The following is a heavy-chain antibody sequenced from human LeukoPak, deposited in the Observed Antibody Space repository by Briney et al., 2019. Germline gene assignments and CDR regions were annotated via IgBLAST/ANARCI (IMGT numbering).Heavy chain of an antibody. V-gene: IGHV4-59*01. J-gene: IGHJ4*02. D-gene: IGHD3-3*01. CDR3: ASGTIFGVIAPYCFHS. CDR1: AGSISSYY. CDR2: IFYGANT. Sequence: PSETLSLTCTVSAGSISSYYWNWIRQVPGKGLEWIGYIFYGANTYYNPSLKDRVTMSMDTSKSQVSLELTSVTAADTAVYYCASGTIFGVIAPYCFHSWGQGTLVTVSP.